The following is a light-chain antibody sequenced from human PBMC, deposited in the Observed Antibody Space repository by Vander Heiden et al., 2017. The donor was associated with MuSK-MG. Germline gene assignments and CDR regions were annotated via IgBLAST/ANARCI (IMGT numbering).Light chain of an antibody. Sequence: SYNLTQSPSLSVALGQTATFTCEGDNIANKNVHWYQQRPGQALRCGSYRDLHRPSGIPERFSGSNSGRKDNLTISSAQAGDEGDFYCQVWDSGTGVFGGGTKLTVL. V-gene: IGLV3-9*01. J-gene: IGLJ3*02. CDR3: QVWDSGTGV. CDR2: RDL. CDR1: NIANKN.